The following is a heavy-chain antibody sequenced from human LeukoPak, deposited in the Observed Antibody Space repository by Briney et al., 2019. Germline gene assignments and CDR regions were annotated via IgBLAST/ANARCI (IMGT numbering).Heavy chain of an antibody. CDR2: ISKSGDFT. J-gene: IGHJ4*01. CDR3: AKESAAAGYFDY. Sequence: GGSLRLSCAASEFTFSGSAMSWVRQAPGKGLEWVSVISKSGDFTYYADSVKGRFTISRDSSKNTLNLQMNSLRAEDTAVYYCAKESAAAGYFDYWGLGTLVTVSS. D-gene: IGHD6-13*01. V-gene: IGHV3-23*01. CDR1: EFTFSGSA.